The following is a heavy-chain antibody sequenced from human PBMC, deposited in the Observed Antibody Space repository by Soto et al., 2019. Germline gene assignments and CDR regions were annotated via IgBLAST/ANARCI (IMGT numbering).Heavy chain of an antibody. CDR1: GFTFSSYA. CDR3: AKVRYSGTYWDS. J-gene: IGHJ4*02. V-gene: IGHV3-23*01. CDR2: ISGSGGST. D-gene: IGHD5-12*01. Sequence: GGSLRLSCAASGFTFSSYAMTWVRQAPGKGLECVSAISGSGGSTYYADSVKGRFTISRDNSKNTLFLQMNSLRAEDTAIYYCAKVRYSGTYWDSWGQGALVTVSS.